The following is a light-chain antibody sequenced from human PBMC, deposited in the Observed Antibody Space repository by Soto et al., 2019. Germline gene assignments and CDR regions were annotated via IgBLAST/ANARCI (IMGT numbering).Light chain of an antibody. Sequence: EIVLTQSPATLSLSPGEGATLSCRASQSVSTYLAWYQQKPGQAPRLLLYGAFNRATGIPARFSGSGSGTDFTLAISSLEREDFAVYYCQQGGSFGGGPKVEIK. CDR2: GAF. CDR3: QQGGS. V-gene: IGKV3-11*01. CDR1: QSVSTY. J-gene: IGKJ4*01.